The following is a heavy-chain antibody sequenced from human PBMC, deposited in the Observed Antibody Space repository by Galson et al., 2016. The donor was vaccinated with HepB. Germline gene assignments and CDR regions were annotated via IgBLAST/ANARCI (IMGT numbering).Heavy chain of an antibody. Sequence: QSGAEVKKPGESLQISCKGSGYSFSTYYIAWMRQTPGKGLEWMGFIFPRDSETRYSPSFQGQVIMSVDNSISTAYLQWSSLKASDTPTYYCARHVASRSPFDYWAQGTLVTVSS. CDR1: GYSFSTYY. V-gene: IGHV5-51*01. J-gene: IGHJ4*02. CDR2: IFPRDSET. CDR3: ARHVASRSPFDY. D-gene: IGHD2-15*01.